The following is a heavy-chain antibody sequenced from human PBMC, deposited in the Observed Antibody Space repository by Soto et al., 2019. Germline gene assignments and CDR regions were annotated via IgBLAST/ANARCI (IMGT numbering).Heavy chain of an antibody. D-gene: IGHD3-3*01. V-gene: IGHV4-34*01. CDR1: GGSFSGYY. Sequence: SETLSLTCAVYGGSFSGYYWSWIRQPPGKGLEWIGEINHSGSTNYNPSLKSRVTISVDTSKNQFSLKLSSVTAADTAVYYCARGTSLLRFLEWLPYYYGMDVWGQGTTVT. J-gene: IGHJ6*02. CDR3: ARGTSLLRFLEWLPYYYGMDV. CDR2: INHSGST.